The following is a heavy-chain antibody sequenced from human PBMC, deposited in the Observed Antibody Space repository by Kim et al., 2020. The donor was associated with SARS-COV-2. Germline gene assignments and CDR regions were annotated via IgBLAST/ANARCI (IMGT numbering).Heavy chain of an antibody. V-gene: IGHV1-69*13. J-gene: IGHJ6*02. CDR2: ITPGFGTG. CDR1: GGTFGSYA. Sequence: SVKVSCKASGGTFGSYAAISWVRQAPGQGLEWMGGITPGFGTGNYAQKFQGRVTITADEFRSTVYMELSSLRSEDTAVYYCAREVNYGSGSYPYGMDVWGQGTTVTVSS. D-gene: IGHD3-10*01. CDR3: AREVNYGSGSYPYGMDV.